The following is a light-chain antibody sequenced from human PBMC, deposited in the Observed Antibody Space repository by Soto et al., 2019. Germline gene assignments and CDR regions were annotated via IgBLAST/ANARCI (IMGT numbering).Light chain of an antibody. CDR3: SSYAGSSTFV. CDR1: GSDVGSYYL. J-gene: IGLJ1*01. V-gene: IGLV2-23*01. Sequence: QSALTQPASVSGSPGQSITISCTGTGSDVGSYYLVSWYQQNPGKAPKLMIYEGTKRPSGVSNRFSGSKSGNTASLTISGLQAEDEADYYCSSYAGSSTFVFGTRTKLTVL. CDR2: EGT.